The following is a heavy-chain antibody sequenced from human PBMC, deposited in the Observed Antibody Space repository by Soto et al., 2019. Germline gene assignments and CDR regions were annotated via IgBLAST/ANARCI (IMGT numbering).Heavy chain of an antibody. CDR3: YSSVAPEKGNAFDI. D-gene: IGHD2-21*01. V-gene: IGHV3-23*01. Sequence: GGSLRLSCAASGFTFSSYAMSWVRQAPGKGLEWVSAISGSGGSTYYADSVKGRFTISRDNSKNTLYLQMNSLRAEDTAVYYCYSSVAPEKGNAFDIWGQGTMVTVSS. CDR2: ISGSGGST. J-gene: IGHJ3*02. CDR1: GFTFSSYA.